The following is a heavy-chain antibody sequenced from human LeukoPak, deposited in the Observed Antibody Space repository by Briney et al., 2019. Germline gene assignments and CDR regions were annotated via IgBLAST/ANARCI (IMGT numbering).Heavy chain of an antibody. CDR1: GYSISSGYY. Sequence: PSETLSLTCTVSGYSISSGYYWGWIRQPPGKGLEWIGSIYHSGSTNYNPSLKSRVTISVGTSKNQFSLKLSSVTAADTAVYYCARRRTGWPPRNYYYYMDVWGKGTTVTISS. J-gene: IGHJ6*03. CDR3: ARRRTGWPPRNYYYYMDV. CDR2: IYHSGST. V-gene: IGHV4-38-2*02. D-gene: IGHD3/OR15-3a*01.